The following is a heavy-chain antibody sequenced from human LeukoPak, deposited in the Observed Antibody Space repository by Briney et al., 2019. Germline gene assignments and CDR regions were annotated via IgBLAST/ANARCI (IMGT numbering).Heavy chain of an antibody. CDR1: GFTFGSYA. V-gene: IGHV3-23*01. J-gene: IGHJ4*02. D-gene: IGHD2-15*01. Sequence: GGSLRLSCAASGFTFGSYAVYWVRQAPGKGLEWVSGIFGSGGSAHYADSVKGRFTISRDNSKNAVYLQMDSLRVEDTAIYYCAKTTTGYSSGRYPAWPIDYWGQGTLVTVSS. CDR3: AKTTTGYSSGRYPAWPIDY. CDR2: IFGSGGSA.